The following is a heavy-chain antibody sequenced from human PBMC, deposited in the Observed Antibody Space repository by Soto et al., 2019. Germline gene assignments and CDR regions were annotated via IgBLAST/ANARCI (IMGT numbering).Heavy chain of an antibody. J-gene: IGHJ6*02. CDR3: ARVDIVVVPAAIRYYYYGMDV. V-gene: IGHV5-10-1*01. CDR1: GYSFTSYW. Sequence: RGESLKISCKGSGYSFTSYWISWVRQMPGKGLEWMGRIDPSDSYTNYSPSFQGHVTISADKSISTAYLQWSSLKASDTAMYYCARVDIVVVPAAIRYYYYGMDVWGQGTTVTVSS. CDR2: IDPSDSYT. D-gene: IGHD2-2*02.